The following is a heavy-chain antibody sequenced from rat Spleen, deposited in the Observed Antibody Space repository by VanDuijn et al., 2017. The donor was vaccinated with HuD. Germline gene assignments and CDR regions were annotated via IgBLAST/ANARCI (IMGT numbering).Heavy chain of an antibody. CDR1: GFTFSDYY. Sequence: EVQLVESGGGLVQPGRSLKLSCAASGFTFSDYYMAWVRQAPKKGLEWVASISYEGSSTYYGDSVKGRFTISRDNAKSTLYLQMNSLRSEDTATYYCARHGTEGIGYWGQGVMVTVSS. V-gene: IGHV5-22*01. CDR2: ISYEGSST. J-gene: IGHJ2*01. D-gene: IGHD1-11*01. CDR3: ARHGTEGIGY.